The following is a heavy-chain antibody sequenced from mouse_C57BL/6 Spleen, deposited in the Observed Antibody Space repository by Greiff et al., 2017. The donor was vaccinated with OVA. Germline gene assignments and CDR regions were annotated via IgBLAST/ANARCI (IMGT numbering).Heavy chain of an antibody. V-gene: IGHV1-39*01. Sequence: VHVKQSGPELVKPGASVKISCKASGYSFTDYNMNWVKQSNGKSLEWIGVINPNYGTTSYNQKFKGKATLTVDQSSSTAYMQLNSLTSEDSAVYYCARGDYGNYFGIDYWGQGTTLTVSS. D-gene: IGHD2-1*01. CDR2: INPNYGTT. CDR3: ARGDYGNYFGIDY. CDR1: GYSFTDYN. J-gene: IGHJ2*01.